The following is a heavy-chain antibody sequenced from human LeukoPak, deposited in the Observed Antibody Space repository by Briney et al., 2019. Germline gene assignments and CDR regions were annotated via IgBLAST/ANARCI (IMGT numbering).Heavy chain of an antibody. CDR3: ARDFRRVAAAGTWFDP. Sequence: ASVTVSCKASGYTFTSYYMHWVRQAPGQGLEWMGIINPSGGSTSYAQKFQGRVTMTRDTSTSTVYMELRSLRSDDTAVYYCARDFRRVAAAGTWFDPWGQGTLVTVSS. V-gene: IGHV1-46*01. J-gene: IGHJ5*02. D-gene: IGHD6-13*01. CDR2: INPSGGST. CDR1: GYTFTSYY.